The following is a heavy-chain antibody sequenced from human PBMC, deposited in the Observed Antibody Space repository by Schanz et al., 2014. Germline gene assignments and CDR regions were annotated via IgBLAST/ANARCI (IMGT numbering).Heavy chain of an antibody. V-gene: IGHV1-69*08. CDR1: GGTFSSST. CDR3: AKVDRTRYYAMDV. J-gene: IGHJ6*02. Sequence: QVQLVQSGAEEKKPGSSVKLSCKASGGTFSSSTLTWVRQAPGQGLEWMGRIIPILDKTNYAQKFQGRVTMTADKSTSTVYMEVSGLRSEDTAVYYCAKVDRTRYYAMDVWGQGTTVTVSS. CDR2: IIPILDKT. D-gene: IGHD3-9*01.